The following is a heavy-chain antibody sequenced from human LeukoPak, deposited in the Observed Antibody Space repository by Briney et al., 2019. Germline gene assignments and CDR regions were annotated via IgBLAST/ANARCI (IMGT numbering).Heavy chain of an antibody. D-gene: IGHD3-10*01. CDR1: GGSISSSSYY. CDR3: AGDYGSGRYYYGDAFDI. V-gene: IGHV4-39*07. J-gene: IGHJ3*02. Sequence: SETLSLTCTVSGGSISSSSYYWGWIRQPPGKGLEWIGSIYYSGSTYYNPSLKRRVTISADTSKSQFSLKLNSVTAADTAVYYCAGDYGSGRYYYGDAFDIWGQGTMVTVSS. CDR2: IYYSGST.